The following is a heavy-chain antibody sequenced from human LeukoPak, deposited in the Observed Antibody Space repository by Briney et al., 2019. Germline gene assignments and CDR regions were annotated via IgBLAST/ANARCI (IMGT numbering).Heavy chain of an antibody. D-gene: IGHD3-3*01. CDR3: ARDFRKTYYDFWSGQEGFDP. CDR2: ISSSSSYI. J-gene: IGHJ5*02. V-gene: IGHV3-21*01. Sequence: GGSLRLSCAASGFTFSSYSMNWVRQAPGKGLEWVSSISSSSSYIYYADSVKGRFTISRDNAKNSLYLQMNSLRAEDTAVYYCARDFRKTYYDFWSGQEGFDPWGQGALVTVSS. CDR1: GFTFSSYS.